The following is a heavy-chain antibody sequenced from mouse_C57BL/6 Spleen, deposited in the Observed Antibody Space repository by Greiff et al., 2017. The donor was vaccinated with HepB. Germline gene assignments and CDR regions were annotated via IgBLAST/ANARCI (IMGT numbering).Heavy chain of an antibody. CDR1: GFTFSNYW. J-gene: IGHJ1*03. V-gene: IGHV6-3*01. CDR2: IRLKSDNYAT. D-gene: IGHD2-3*01. Sequence: EVHLVESGGGLVQPGGSMKLSCVASGFTFSNYWMNWVRQSPEKGLEWVAQIRLKSDNYATHYAESVKGRFTISRDDSKSSVYLQMNNLRAEDTGIYYCTDDGYYGYWYFDVWGTGTTVTVSS. CDR3: TDDGYYGYWYFDV.